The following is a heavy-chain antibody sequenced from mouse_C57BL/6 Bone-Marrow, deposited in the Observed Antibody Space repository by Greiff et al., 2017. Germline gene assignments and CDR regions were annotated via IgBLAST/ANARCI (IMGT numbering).Heavy chain of an antibody. V-gene: IGHV10-3*01. D-gene: IGHD2-2*01. CDR2: IRSKSSNYAT. Sequence: GGGLVQPKGSLKLSCAASGFTFNTYAMHWVRQAPGKGLEWVARIRSKSSNYATYYADSVKDRVTISRDDSQSMLYLQMNNLKTEDTAMYYCVRDRVRESSYAMDYWGQGTSVTVSS. CDR3: VRDRVRESSYAMDY. J-gene: IGHJ4*01. CDR1: GFTFNTYA.